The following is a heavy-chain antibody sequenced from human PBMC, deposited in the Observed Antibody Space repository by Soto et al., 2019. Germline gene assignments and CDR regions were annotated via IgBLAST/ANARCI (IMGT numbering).Heavy chain of an antibody. D-gene: IGHD6-19*01. CDR3: AKYFVAGSLLFFDY. J-gene: IGHJ4*02. Sequence: GGSLRLSCAASGFTFSSYAMNWVRQAPGKGLEWVSAISGSGGSTYYADSVKGRFTISRDNSKNTLYLQMNSLRAEDTAVYYCAKYFVAGSLLFFDYWGQGTLVTVSS. V-gene: IGHV3-23*01. CDR2: ISGSGGST. CDR1: GFTFSSYA.